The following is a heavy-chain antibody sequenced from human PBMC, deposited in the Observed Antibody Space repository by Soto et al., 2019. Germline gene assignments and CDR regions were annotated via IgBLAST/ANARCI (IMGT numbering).Heavy chain of an antibody. J-gene: IGHJ4*02. CDR3: ARQYYYGSGRQIDY. CDR2: IFSSGGT. V-gene: IGHV4-39*01. D-gene: IGHD3-10*01. Sequence: TETLSLTCTVSGGSISSRILQWVWIRQPPGRGLDWVGSIFSSGGTSYNPSLKSRVTISVRTSNNQFSLKLSSVTAADTAVYYCARQYYYGSGRQIDYWGQGTLVTVSS. CDR1: GGSISSRILQ.